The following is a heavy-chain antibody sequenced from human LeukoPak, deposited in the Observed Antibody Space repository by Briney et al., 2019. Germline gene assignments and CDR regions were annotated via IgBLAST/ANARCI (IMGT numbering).Heavy chain of an antibody. V-gene: IGHV3-11*04. CDR3: ARASSNYDFWSGYNIEYYFDY. CDR1: GFTFSDYY. J-gene: IGHJ4*02. Sequence: PGGSLRLSCAASGFTFSDYYMSWIRQAPGKGLEWVSYISSSGSTIYYADSVKGRFTISRDNAKNSLYLQMNSLRAEDTAVYYCARASSNYDFWSGYNIEYYFDYWGQGTLVTVSS. D-gene: IGHD3-3*01. CDR2: ISSSGSTI.